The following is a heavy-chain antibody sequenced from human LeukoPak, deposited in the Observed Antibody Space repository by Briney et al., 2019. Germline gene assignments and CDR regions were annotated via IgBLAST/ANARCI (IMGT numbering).Heavy chain of an antibody. CDR1: GYTFTGYY. CDR2: INPNSGGT. V-gene: IGHV1-2*02. D-gene: IGHD2-15*01. J-gene: IGHJ3*02. Sequence: ASVKVSCKASGYTFTGYYMHWVRQAPGQGLEWMGWINPNSGGTNYAQKFQGRVTMTRDTSISTAYMELSRLRSDDTAVYYCASDVVVVAATRHAFDIWGQGTMVTVSS. CDR3: ASDVVVVAATRHAFDI.